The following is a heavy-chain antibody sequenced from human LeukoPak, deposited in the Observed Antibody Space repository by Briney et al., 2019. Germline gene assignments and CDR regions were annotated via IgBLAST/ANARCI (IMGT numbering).Heavy chain of an antibody. CDR3: ARRPRSVGSYDGPPGLDY. D-gene: IGHD1-26*01. CDR1: GESFSGHY. CDR2: VNHSGST. J-gene: IGHJ4*02. Sequence: SETLSLTCAVYGESFSGHYWSWIRQAPGKGLEWIGEVNHSGSTNYNPSLKSRVTISADTSKNQFSLKVSSVTAADTAIYYCARRPRSVGSYDGPPGLDYWGQGTLVTVSS. V-gene: IGHV4-34*01.